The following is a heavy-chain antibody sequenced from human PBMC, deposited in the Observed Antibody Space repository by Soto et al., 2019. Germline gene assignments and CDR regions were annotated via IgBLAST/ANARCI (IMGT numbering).Heavy chain of an antibody. V-gene: IGHV1-69*01. J-gene: IGHJ3*01. CDR3: ARLRRDWGDAFDL. CDR1: GGSFGSSA. D-gene: IGHD3-16*01. Sequence: QWHRVQSGAAGKKPGSSVKVSCKTSGGSFGSSAITWVRQAPAQGLEWMGEIIPVFDKANYAQNFQGRLTITADELTGTVFMELSSLRSEDTAVYFCARLRRDWGDAFDLWGLGTFVTVSS. CDR2: IIPVFDKA.